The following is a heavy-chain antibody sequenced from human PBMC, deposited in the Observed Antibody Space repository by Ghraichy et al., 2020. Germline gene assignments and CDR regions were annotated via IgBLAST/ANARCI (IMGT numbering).Heavy chain of an antibody. J-gene: IGHJ4*02. CDR2: VSGSSSSV. CDR3: ARDATSSAWGFDY. V-gene: IGHV3-48*02. Sequence: GGSLRLSCAASGFTFSSYAMNWVRQAPGKGLEWVSYVSGSSSSVYYADSVKGRFTISRDNAKNSLYLQMDSLRDEDTAVDYCARDATSSAWGFDYWGQGALVTVSS. CDR1: GFTFSSYA. D-gene: IGHD6-19*01.